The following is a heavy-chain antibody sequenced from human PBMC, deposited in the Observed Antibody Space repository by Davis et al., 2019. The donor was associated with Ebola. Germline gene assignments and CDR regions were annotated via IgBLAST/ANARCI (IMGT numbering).Heavy chain of an antibody. D-gene: IGHD1-1*01. J-gene: IGHJ3*02. CDR1: GGSTSSDY. V-gene: IGHV4-59*08. Sequence: PSETLSLTCTVSGGSTSSDYWSWIRQPPGKGLEWIGYIHYSGSTNYNPSLKSRVTISVDTSKNQLSLKLTSVTAADTAVYYCARHGAVERAFDIWGQGTMVTVSS. CDR2: IHYSGST. CDR3: ARHGAVERAFDI.